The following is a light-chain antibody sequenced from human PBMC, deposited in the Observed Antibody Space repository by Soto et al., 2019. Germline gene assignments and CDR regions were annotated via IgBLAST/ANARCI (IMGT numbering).Light chain of an antibody. Sequence: QSALTQPASVSGSPGQSITISCTGTSSDVGGYNYVSWYQQHPGKAPKLMIYDVSNRPSGVYDRFSGSRSGNTASLAISGLQAEYEAHYFCSSYTGSSTLVIFGGGTKLTVL. CDR2: DVS. J-gene: IGLJ2*01. CDR1: SSDVGGYNY. CDR3: SSYTGSSTLVI. V-gene: IGLV2-14*03.